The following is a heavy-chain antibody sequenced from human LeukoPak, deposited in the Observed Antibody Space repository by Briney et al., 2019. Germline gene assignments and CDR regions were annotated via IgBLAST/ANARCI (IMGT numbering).Heavy chain of an antibody. CDR3: ARVPFGDQNWFDP. CDR1: GFTFSSYW. Sequence: PGGSLRLSCAASGFTFSSYWMSWVRQAPGKGLEWVANIKQDGSEKYYVDSVKGRFTISRDNAKNTLYLQMNSLRAEDTAVYYCARVPFGDQNWFDPWGQGTLVTVSS. CDR2: IKQDGSEK. D-gene: IGHD3-10*01. J-gene: IGHJ5*02. V-gene: IGHV3-7*03.